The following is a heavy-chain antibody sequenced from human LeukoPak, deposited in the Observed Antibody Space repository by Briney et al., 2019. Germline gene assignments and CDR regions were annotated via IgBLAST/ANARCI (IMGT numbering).Heavy chain of an antibody. CDR3: ARADLGGHDAFDI. CDR2: ISAYSGNT. V-gene: IGHV1-18*01. CDR1: GYTFTSYG. D-gene: IGHD3-16*01. Sequence: ASVTVSCKASGYTFTSYGISWVRQAPGQGLEWMGWISAYSGNTNYAQRLQGRVTMTTDTSTSTAYMELRSLRSDDTAVYYCARADLGGHDAFDIWGQGTMVTVSS. J-gene: IGHJ3*02.